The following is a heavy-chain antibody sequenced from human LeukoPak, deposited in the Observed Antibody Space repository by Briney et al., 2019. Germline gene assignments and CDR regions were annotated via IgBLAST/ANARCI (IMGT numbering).Heavy chain of an antibody. J-gene: IGHJ6*03. CDR1: GFIFSNYW. CDR3: MRWSHDPGYYYMDV. Sequence: PGGSLRLSCAASGFIFSNYWMGWVRQGPGKGLEWVANIKQDGGERYYVDSVKGRFTISRDNAKNSLYLEMNSLRAEDTAVYYCMRWSHDPGYYYMDVWGKGTTVTVSS. D-gene: IGHD2-15*01. CDR2: IKQDGGER. V-gene: IGHV3-7*01.